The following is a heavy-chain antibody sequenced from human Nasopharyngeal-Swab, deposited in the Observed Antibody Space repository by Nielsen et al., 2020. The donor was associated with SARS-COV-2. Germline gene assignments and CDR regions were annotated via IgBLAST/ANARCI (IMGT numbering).Heavy chain of an antibody. CDR1: GFTFSSYA. J-gene: IGHJ4*02. CDR2: ISYDGSNK. CDR3: ARGPPEAYCGGDCYSYFDY. V-gene: IGHV3-30-3*01. Sequence: GESLKISCAASGFTFSSYAMHWVRQAPGKGLEWVAVISYDGSNKYYADSVKGRFTISRHNSKNTLYLQMNSLRAEDTAVYYCARGPPEAYCGGDCYSYFDYWGQGTLVTASS. D-gene: IGHD2-21*02.